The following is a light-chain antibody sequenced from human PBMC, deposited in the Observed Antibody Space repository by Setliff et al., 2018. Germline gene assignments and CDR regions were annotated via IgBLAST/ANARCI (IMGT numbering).Light chain of an antibody. CDR3: QQANGIPLT. CDR2: TAA. V-gene: IGKV1-12*01. CDR1: QDINVW. J-gene: IGKJ1*01. Sequence: QMTQSPSSVSASVGDRVIITCRASQDINVWVAWYQRKPGKAPKLLIYTAANLQSGVPSRFSGSGSGTDFTLTISGLQPEDVATYYCQQANGIPLTFGQGTKVDIK.